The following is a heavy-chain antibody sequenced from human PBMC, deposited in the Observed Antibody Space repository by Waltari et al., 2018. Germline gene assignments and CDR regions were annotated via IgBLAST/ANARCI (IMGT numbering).Heavy chain of an antibody. CDR2: IIPIFGTA. J-gene: IGHJ1*01. CDR1: GGTFSSYA. D-gene: IGHD6-19*01. CDR3: ASSGKQWHLRGLAEYFQH. Sequence: QVQLVQSGAEVQKPGSSVKVSYKASGGTFSSYAISWVRQTPGPGLEWMGGIIPIFGTANYAQKFQGRVTITADESTSTAYMELSSLRAEDTAVYYCASSGKQWHLRGLAEYFQHWGQGTLVTVSS. V-gene: IGHV1-69*01.